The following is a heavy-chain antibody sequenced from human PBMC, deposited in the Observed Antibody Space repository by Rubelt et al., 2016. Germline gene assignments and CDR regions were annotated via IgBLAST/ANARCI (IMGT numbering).Heavy chain of an antibody. CDR3: ARGYCSSTSCYGSLDY. CDR1: GFTFSSYA. CDR2: ISGSGGST. J-gene: IGHJ4*02. D-gene: IGHD2-2*01. Sequence: PGGSLRLSCAASGFTFSSYAMSWVRQAPGKGLEWVSAISGSGGSTYYADSVKGRFTISRHNSKNTLYLQMNSLRAEDTAVYYCARGYCSSTSCYGSLDYWGQGTLVTVSS. V-gene: IGHV3-23*01.